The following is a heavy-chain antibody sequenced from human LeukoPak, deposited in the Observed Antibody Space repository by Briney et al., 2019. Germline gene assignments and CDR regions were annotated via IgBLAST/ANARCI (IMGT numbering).Heavy chain of an antibody. Sequence: GGSLRLSCAASGFTFSSYSMNWVRQAPGKGLEWVSYISSSSTTIYYADSVKGRFTISRDNARNPLYLQMNSLRDEDTAVYYCARRYYYDSSGYLYWGQGTLVTVSS. CDR1: GFTFSSYS. CDR3: ARRYYYDSSGYLY. V-gene: IGHV3-48*02. D-gene: IGHD3-22*01. J-gene: IGHJ4*02. CDR2: ISSSSTTI.